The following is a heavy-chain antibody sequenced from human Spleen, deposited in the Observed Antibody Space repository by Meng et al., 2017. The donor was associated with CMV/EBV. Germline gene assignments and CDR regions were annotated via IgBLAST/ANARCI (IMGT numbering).Heavy chain of an antibody. V-gene: IGHV1-46*01. CDR3: ARRNRDEYFFDY. CDR2: INPNGGAT. Sequence: ASVKVSCKASGYSFTTHYMNWVRQAPGQGLEWMGMINPNGGATGYAQKFQGRVTMTGDTSTNTVFLEVNSLTSEDTAVYFCARRNRDEYFFDYWGQGTLVTVYS. J-gene: IGHJ4*02. D-gene: IGHD2/OR15-2a*01. CDR1: GYSFTTHY.